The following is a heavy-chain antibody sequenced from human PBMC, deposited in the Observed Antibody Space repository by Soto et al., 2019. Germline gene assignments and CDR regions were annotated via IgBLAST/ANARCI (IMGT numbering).Heavy chain of an antibody. J-gene: IGHJ6*02. CDR3: AYLPCSGGSCYWFSFSGMDV. CDR1: GFSLSTSGVG. D-gene: IGHD2-15*01. V-gene: IGHV2-5*02. Sequence: QITLKESGPTLVKPTQTLTLTCTFSGFSLSTSGVGVAWIRQPPGEALEWLALIYWDADKRYRPSLESRLTITKDTSKDRVVLTMTNMDSVDTATYYCAYLPCSGGSCYWFSFSGMDVWGQGTTVTVSS. CDR2: IYWDADK.